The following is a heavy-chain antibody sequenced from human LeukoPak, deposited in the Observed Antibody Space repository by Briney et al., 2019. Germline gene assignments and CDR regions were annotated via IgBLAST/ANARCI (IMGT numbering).Heavy chain of an antibody. J-gene: IGHJ5*02. D-gene: IGHD2-2*02. CDR1: GFTFSSYS. CDR2: ISSSSSYI. CDR3: ARDRCSSTSCYNTPNWFDP. Sequence: GGSLRLSCAASGFTFSSYSMNWVRQAPGKGLEWVSSISSSSSYIYYADSVKGRFTISRDNAKNSVYLQMNSLRSEDTAFYHCARDRCSSTSCYNTPNWFDPWGQGTLVTVSS. V-gene: IGHV3-21*04.